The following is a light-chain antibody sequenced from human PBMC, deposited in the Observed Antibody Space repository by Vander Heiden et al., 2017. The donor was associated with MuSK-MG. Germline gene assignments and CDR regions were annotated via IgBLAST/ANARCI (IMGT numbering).Light chain of an antibody. CDR3: RQQDNYYST. J-gene: IGKJ1*01. V-gene: IGKV1-5*03. Sequence: DIQMTQSPSTLSASGGDRVSITCRASPRIGRSLAWYQQKPGEAPTLLMYKASSLETGGPSTFSGSGSARAFSLIISSLQPDDVATYYCRQQDNYYSTFGQGTKVEIK. CDR1: PRIGRS. CDR2: KAS.